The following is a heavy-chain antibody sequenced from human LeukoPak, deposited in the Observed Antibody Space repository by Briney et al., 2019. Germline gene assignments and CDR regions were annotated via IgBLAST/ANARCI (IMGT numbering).Heavy chain of an antibody. CDR3: ARVPSGCSGGSCYFSYWFDP. V-gene: IGHV4-59*01. Sequence: SETLFLTCTVSGGSISSYYWSWIRQPPGKGLEWIGYIYYSGSTNYNPSLKSRVTISVDTSKNQFSLKLSSVTAADTAVYYCARVPSGCSGGSCYFSYWFDPWGQGTLVTVSS. CDR1: GGSISSYY. J-gene: IGHJ5*02. D-gene: IGHD2-15*01. CDR2: IYYSGST.